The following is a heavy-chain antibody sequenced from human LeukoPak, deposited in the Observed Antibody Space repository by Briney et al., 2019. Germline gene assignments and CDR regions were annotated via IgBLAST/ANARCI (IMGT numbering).Heavy chain of an antibody. V-gene: IGHV3-66*01. CDR1: GFILSSYE. CDR3: ARVNTMVRSNDY. Sequence: GGSLRLSCAASGFILSSYEMNWVRQAPGKGLEWVSVIYSGGSTYYADSVKGRFTISRDNAKNSLYLQMNSLRAEDTAVYYCARVNTMVRSNDYWGQGTLVTVSS. J-gene: IGHJ4*02. D-gene: IGHD3-10*01. CDR2: IYSGGST.